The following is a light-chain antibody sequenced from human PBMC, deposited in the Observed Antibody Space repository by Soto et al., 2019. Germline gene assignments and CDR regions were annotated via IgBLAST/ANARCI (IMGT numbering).Light chain of an antibody. CDR3: CSYAGSRTA. V-gene: IGLV2-23*01. CDR1: SSDVGSYNL. Sequence: QSALTQPASVSGSPGQSITISCTGTSSDVGSYNLVSWYQQHPGKAPKLIIYEGSKRPSGVSNRFSGSKPGNTASLTISGLQAEDEADYYYCSYAGSRTAFGGGTKLTVL. CDR2: EGS. J-gene: IGLJ2*01.